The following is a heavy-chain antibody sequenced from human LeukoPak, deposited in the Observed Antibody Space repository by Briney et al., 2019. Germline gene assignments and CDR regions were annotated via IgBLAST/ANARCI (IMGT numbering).Heavy chain of an antibody. CDR1: GFTFSSYA. D-gene: IGHD6-13*01. CDR2: ISSNGGST. Sequence: GSLSLSCAASGFTFSSYAMHWVRQAPGKGLEYVSAISSNGGSTYYANSVKGRFTISRDNSKNTLYLQMGSLRAEDMAVYYCARVLGIAAAGYSDYWGQGTLVTVSS. V-gene: IGHV3-64*01. CDR3: ARVLGIAAAGYSDY. J-gene: IGHJ4*02.